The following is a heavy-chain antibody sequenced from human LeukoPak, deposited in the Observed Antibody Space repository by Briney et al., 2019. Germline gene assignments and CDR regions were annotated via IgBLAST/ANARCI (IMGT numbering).Heavy chain of an antibody. V-gene: IGHV3-21*01. CDR3: ARALPSPLYSGSYADAFDI. J-gene: IGHJ3*02. CDR2: ISSSSSYI. CDR1: GFTFSSYS. Sequence: GGSLRLSCAASGFTFSSYSMNWVRQAPGKGLEWVSSISSSSSYIYNADSVKGRFTISRDNAKNSLYLQMNSLRAEDTAVYYCARALPSPLYSGSYADAFDIWGQGTMVTVSS. D-gene: IGHD1-26*01.